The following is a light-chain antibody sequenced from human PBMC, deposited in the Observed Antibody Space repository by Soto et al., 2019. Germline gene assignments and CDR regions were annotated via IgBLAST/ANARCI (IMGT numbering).Light chain of an antibody. V-gene: IGLV1-40*01. CDR2: GNS. CDR1: SSNIGAGYD. CDR3: CSYAGSFIWL. J-gene: IGLJ3*02. Sequence: QSVLTQPPSVSGAPGQRVTISCTGSSSNIGAGYDVHWYQQLPGTAPKLLIYGNSNRPSGVPDRFSGSKSGTSASLAITGLQGDDEADFYCCSYAGSFIWLFGGGTKVTVL.